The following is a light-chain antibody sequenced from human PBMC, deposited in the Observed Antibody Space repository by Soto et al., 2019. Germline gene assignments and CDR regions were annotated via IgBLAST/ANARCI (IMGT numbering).Light chain of an antibody. J-gene: IGKJ2*01. Sequence: EIVMTQSPDTLSVSPGDTATLSCRSRQNSHINLAWYQQKPGQAPTLLIYGVTARAPGVPARFSGSGSGTDFTLTIRSVQSGDFGVFYCQQYDGWPITFGLGTKVEIK. V-gene: IGKV3-15*01. CDR1: QNSHIN. CDR2: GVT. CDR3: QQYDGWPIT.